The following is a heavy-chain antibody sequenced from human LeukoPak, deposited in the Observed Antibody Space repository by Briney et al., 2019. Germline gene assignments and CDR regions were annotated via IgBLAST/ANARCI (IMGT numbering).Heavy chain of an antibody. Sequence: GGSLRLSCEASGFTFSNAWMSWVRQAPGQGLEWVGHIKSEVEGGTTDYAAPAKGRFTISRDDSKNTLILQMSSLKNDDTAVYYCVTGGSIFVNRGQGTLVTVSS. V-gene: IGHV3-15*01. CDR2: IKSEVEGGTT. J-gene: IGHJ4*02. CDR1: GFTFSNAW. CDR3: VTGGSIFVN. D-gene: IGHD3-16*01.